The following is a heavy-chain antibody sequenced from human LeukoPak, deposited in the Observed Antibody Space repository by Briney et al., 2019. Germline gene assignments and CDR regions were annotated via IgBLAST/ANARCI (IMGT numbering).Heavy chain of an antibody. J-gene: IGHJ4*02. D-gene: IGHD5-18*01. Sequence: GGSLRLSCAVSGFTFRGYAMNWVRQAPGKGLEWVALISGSGDNQYYADAVKGRFTISRDNSKNTLSLRMSSLRVEDTAVYYCAKDWIPEDWGQGTLVTVSS. CDR3: AKDWIPED. CDR1: GFTFRGYA. V-gene: IGHV3-23*01. CDR2: ISGSGDNQ.